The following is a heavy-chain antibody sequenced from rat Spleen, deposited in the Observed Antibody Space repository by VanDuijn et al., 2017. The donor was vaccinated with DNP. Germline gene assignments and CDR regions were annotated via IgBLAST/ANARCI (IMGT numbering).Heavy chain of an antibody. J-gene: IGHJ3*01. D-gene: IGHD5-1*01. CDR2: INKDSSTI. V-gene: IGHV4-2*01. CDR3: VTRGTGSDNWFAD. Sequence: EVKLVESGGGLVQPGRSLKLSCAASGFNLNDYWMGWVRQAPGKGLEWIGEINKDSSTINYTPSLKDKFTISRDNAQNSLFLQMIKLGSEDTAIYYCVTRGTGSDNWFADWGQGTPVTVSS. CDR1: GFNLNDYW.